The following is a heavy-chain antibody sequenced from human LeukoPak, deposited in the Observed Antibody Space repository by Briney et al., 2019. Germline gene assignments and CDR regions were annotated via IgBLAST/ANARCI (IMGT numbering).Heavy chain of an antibody. CDR3: ARPSGSYWYFDL. V-gene: IGHV3-33*01. Sequence: GGSLRLSCAASGFTFSSYDMHWVRQAPGKGLEWVAVIWFDGSNKYYADSVKGRFTISRDNSKNTLYLQMNSLRAEDTAVYYSARPSGSYWYFDLWGRGTLVTVSS. J-gene: IGHJ2*01. D-gene: IGHD1-26*01. CDR1: GFTFSSYD. CDR2: IWFDGSNK.